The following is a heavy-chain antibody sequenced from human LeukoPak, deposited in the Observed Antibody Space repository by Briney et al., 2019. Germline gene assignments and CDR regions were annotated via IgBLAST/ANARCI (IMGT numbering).Heavy chain of an antibody. D-gene: IGHD1-1*01. J-gene: IGHJ4*02. CDR1: GFTFSSYA. CDR3: ARDPVPATARHFDY. Sequence: GALRLSCAASGFTFSSYAMHWVRQAPGKGLEWVAVTTSDGNIKYYADSVKGRFTISRDNSKNTLYLQMNSLRGEDTGVYYCARDPVPATARHFDYWGQGTLVTVSS. V-gene: IGHV3-30-3*01. CDR2: TTSDGNIK.